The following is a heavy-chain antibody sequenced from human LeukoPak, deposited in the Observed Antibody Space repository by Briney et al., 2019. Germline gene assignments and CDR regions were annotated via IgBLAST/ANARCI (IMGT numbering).Heavy chain of an antibody. CDR2: IKQDGSEK. Sequence: GGSLRLSCAASGFTFSSYWMSWVRQAPGKGLEWVANIKQDGSEKYYVDSVKGRFTISRDNAKNSLYLQMNSLRAEDTAVYYCARARAPDYDFWSGYSSYYFDYWGQGTLVTVSS. D-gene: IGHD3-3*01. V-gene: IGHV3-7*01. CDR3: ARARAPDYDFWSGYSSYYFDY. J-gene: IGHJ4*02. CDR1: GFTFSSYW.